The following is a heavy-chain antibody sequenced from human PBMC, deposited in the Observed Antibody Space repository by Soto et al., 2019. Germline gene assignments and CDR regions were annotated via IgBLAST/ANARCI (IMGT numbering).Heavy chain of an antibody. CDR2: SIPIFGTA. V-gene: IGHV1-69*13. CDR3: ARGRGYSGDDHYYYFDMDV. Sequence: SVKVSCKASGGTFNNYPITWVQQAPGEGLEWMGGSIPIFGTANYAQKFQGRVTISVDESTSTAYMELSSLRSEDTAVYYCARGRGYSGDDHYYYFDMDVWGQGXTVTVSS. D-gene: IGHD5-12*01. J-gene: IGHJ6*02. CDR1: GGTFNNYP.